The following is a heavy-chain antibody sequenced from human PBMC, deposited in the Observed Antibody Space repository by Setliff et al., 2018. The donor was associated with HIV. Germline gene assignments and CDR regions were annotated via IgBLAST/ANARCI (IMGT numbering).Heavy chain of an antibody. V-gene: IGHV4-39*01. J-gene: IGHJ3*02. D-gene: IGHD4-17*01. CDR2: IYYTGST. CDR3: ARHPLSRRRRTTVSTVGAFDI. Sequence: SETLSLTCTVSGDSITSSSYYWGWIRQPPGKGLEWIGSIYYTGSTSYNPSLTSRVSISVDTYTSQFSLKLISVTAADTAVYYCARHPLSRRRRTTVSTVGAFDIWGQGTKVTVSS. CDR1: GDSITSSSYY.